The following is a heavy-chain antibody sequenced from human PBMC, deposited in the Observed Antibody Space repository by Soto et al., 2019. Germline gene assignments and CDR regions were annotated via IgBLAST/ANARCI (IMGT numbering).Heavy chain of an antibody. CDR1: GYSISSSNW. J-gene: IGHJ4*02. Sequence: QVQLQESGPGLVKPSDTLSLTCAVSGYSISSSNWWGWIRQPPGKGLEWIGYIYYSGTTYYNPSLKSSVTMSVDTSKNQFSLKLTSVTAVETAVYYCARREIQGPIDYWGQGTLVTVSS. CDR2: IYYSGTT. V-gene: IGHV4-28*01. CDR3: ARREIQGPIDY. D-gene: IGHD1-26*01.